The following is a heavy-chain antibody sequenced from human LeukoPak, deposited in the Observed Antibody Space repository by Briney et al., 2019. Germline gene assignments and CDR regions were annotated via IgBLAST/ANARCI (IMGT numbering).Heavy chain of an antibody. CDR1: GGSFSGYY. J-gene: IGHJ3*02. Sequence: SETLSLTCAVYGGSFSGYYWSWIRQPPGQGLEWMGEINHSGSTNYNPSLKSRVTISVDTSKNQFSLKLSSVTAADTAVYYCARRTYYGSGSYPRGGAFDIWGQGTMVTVSS. D-gene: IGHD3-10*01. CDR2: INHSGST. V-gene: IGHV4-34*01. CDR3: ARRTYYGSGSYPRGGAFDI.